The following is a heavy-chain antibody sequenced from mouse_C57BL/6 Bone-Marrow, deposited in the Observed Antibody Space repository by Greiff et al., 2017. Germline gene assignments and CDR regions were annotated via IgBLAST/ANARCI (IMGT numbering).Heavy chain of an antibody. CDR1: GYTFTSYW. Sequence: QVQLQQPGAELVKPGASVKLSCKASGYTFTSYWMHWVKQSPGQGLEWIGMIHPNSGSTNYNEKFKSKATLTVDKSSSTAYMQLSSLTSEDSAVYDCAIRENLLLRFAYWGQGTLVTVSA. V-gene: IGHV1-64*01. J-gene: IGHJ3*01. D-gene: IGHD1-1*01. CDR2: IHPNSGST. CDR3: AIRENLLLRFAY.